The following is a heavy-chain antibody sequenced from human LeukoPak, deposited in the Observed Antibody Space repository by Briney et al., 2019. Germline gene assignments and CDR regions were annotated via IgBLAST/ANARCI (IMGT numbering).Heavy chain of an antibody. CDR1: GYTFTGYY. Sequence: GSVKVSCKASGYTFTGYYMHWVRQAPGQGLEWMGWINPNSGGTNYAQKFQGRVTMTRDTSVSTAYMELSRLRSDDTAVYYCARIPLTVTTRYWGQGTLVTVSS. J-gene: IGHJ4*02. V-gene: IGHV1-2*02. CDR3: ARIPLTVTTRY. D-gene: IGHD4-17*01. CDR2: INPNSGGT.